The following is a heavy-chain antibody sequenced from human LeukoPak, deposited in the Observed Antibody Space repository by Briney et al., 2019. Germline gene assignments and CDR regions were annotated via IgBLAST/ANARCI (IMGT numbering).Heavy chain of an antibody. CDR1: GYTLTKLS. D-gene: IGHD6-6*01. CDR2: FDPEDDET. J-gene: IGHJ4*02. V-gene: IGHV1-24*01. CDR3: ARDGDIAARPDHYFDY. Sequence: ASVKVSCKVSGYTLTKLSMHWVRQAPGKGLEWMGGFDPEDDETICAQKFQGRVTMTEDTSTDTAYMELSSLRSEDTAVYYCARDGDIAARPDHYFDYWGQGTLVTVSS.